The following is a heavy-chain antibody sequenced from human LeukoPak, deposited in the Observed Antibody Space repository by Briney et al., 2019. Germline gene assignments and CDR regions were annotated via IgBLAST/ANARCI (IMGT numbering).Heavy chain of an antibody. CDR1: GGSISSGGYY. CDR2: IYYSGST. V-gene: IGHV4-31*03. CDR3: ASGRMATRPTLYYYYYGMDV. J-gene: IGHJ6*02. Sequence: SETLSLTCTVSGGSISSGGYYWSWIRQPPGKGLEWIGYIYYSGSTYYNPSLKSRVTISVDTSKNQFSLKLSSVTAADTAVYYCASGRMATRPTLYYYYYGMDVWGQGTTVTVSS. D-gene: IGHD5-12*01.